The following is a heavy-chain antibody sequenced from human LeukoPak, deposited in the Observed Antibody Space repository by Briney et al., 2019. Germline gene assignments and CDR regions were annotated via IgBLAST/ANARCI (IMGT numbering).Heavy chain of an antibody. V-gene: IGHV3-23*01. CDR2: LTGSGGIT. D-gene: IGHD4-17*01. CDR3: AILDTTVTPSSAFDI. J-gene: IGHJ3*02. CDR1: GFTFSNYG. Sequence: GGTLRLSCAASGFTFSNYGMNWVRQAPGKGLEWVSGLTGSGGITYYADSVKGRFTISRDNAKNTVYLQMRSLTDEDTAVFYCAILDTTVTPSSAFDIWGQGTMVTVSS.